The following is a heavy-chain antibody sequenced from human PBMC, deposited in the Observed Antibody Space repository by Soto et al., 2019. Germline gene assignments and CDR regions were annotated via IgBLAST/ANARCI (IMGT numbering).Heavy chain of an antibody. V-gene: IGHV3-23*01. CDR2: ISGSGGST. CDR3: AKSLSCSSTSCYPEIDY. Sequence: PGGSLRLSCAVSEIIFSGYGMRWVRQAPGKGLEWVSAISGSGGSTYYADSVKGRFTISRDNSKNTLYLQMNSLRAEDTAVYYCAKSLSCSSTSCYPEIDYWGQGTLVTVSS. D-gene: IGHD2-2*01. CDR1: EIIFSGYG. J-gene: IGHJ4*02.